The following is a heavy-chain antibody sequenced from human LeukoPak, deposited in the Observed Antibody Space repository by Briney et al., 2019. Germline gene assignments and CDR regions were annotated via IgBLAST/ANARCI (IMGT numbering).Heavy chain of an antibody. CDR1: GFTVSSNY. CDR2: IYSGGST. Sequence: GGSLRLSCAASGFTVSSNYMSWVRQAPGKGLEWVSVIYSGGSTYYADSVKGRFTISRDNSKNTLYLQMNSLRVEDTAVYYCTRVGLTSGSYFSFDYWGQGTLVTVSS. D-gene: IGHD1-26*01. CDR3: TRVGLTSGSYFSFDY. J-gene: IGHJ4*02. V-gene: IGHV3-53*01.